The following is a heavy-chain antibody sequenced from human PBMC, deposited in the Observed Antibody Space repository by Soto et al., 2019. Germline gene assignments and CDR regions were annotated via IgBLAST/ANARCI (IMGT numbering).Heavy chain of an antibody. Sequence: PGESLKISCKGSGYTFTNYWIGWVRQLPGKGLEWMGIIYPGDSDTKYNPSFQGQVTISADKSITTTYLQWSSLKASDTAIYYCAASIFYYGMDVWGQGTTVTVSS. V-gene: IGHV5-51*01. CDR3: AASIFYYGMDV. J-gene: IGHJ6*02. CDR1: GYTFTNYW. CDR2: IYPGDSDT.